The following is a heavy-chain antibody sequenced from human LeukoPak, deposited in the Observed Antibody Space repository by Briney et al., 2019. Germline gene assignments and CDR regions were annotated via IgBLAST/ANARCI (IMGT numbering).Heavy chain of an antibody. CDR2: VIPIFGTA. J-gene: IGHJ6*03. CDR3: PRRSFFGVANYYYYYYMDV. Sequence: SVKVSCKASGGTFSSYAISWVRQAPGQGLEWMGGVIPIFGTANYAQKFQGRVTITTDESTSTAYMELSSLRSEDTAVYYCPRRSFFGVANYYYYYYMDVWGKGTTVTVSS. V-gene: IGHV1-69*05. D-gene: IGHD3-3*01. CDR1: GGTFSSYA.